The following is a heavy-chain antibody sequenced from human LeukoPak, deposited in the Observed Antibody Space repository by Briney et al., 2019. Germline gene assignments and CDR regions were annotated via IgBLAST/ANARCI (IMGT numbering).Heavy chain of an antibody. J-gene: IGHJ3*02. CDR2: INYSGRT. Sequence: SETLSLTCTVSGGSISNYYWSWIRQPPGKGLEWIGYINYSGRTNYNPSLKSRVTMSLDTSKDQFSLDLNSLTAADTAVYYCAGRQHIVVLTATRGDFDIWGQGTMVTVSS. CDR3: AGRQHIVVLTATRGDFDI. CDR1: GGSISNYY. V-gene: IGHV4-59*01. D-gene: IGHD2-21*02.